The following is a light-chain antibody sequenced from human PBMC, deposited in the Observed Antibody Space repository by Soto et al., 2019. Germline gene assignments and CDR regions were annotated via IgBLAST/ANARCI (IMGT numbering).Light chain of an antibody. CDR2: EGS. J-gene: IGLJ1*01. CDR1: SSDVGSYNL. CDR3: CSYAGSSTYV. V-gene: IGLV2-23*01. Sequence: QSVLTQPASVSGSPGQSITISRTGTSSDVGSYNLVSRYQQHPGKAPKLMIYEGSKRPSGVSNRFSGSKSGNTASLTISGLQAEDEADYYCCSYAGSSTYVFGTGTKVTVL.